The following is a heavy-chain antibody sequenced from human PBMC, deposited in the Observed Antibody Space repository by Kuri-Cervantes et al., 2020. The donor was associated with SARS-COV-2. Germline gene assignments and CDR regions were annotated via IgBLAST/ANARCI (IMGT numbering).Heavy chain of an antibody. CDR2: ISSSSTI. Sequence: GESLKISCAASGDIFTDAWMSWVRQAPGKGLEWVSSISSSSTIYYADSVKGRFTISRDNAKNSLYLQMNSLRAEDTAVYYCALVNDYYYYMDVWGKGTTVTVSS. CDR3: ALVNDYYYYMDV. CDR1: GDIFTDAW. D-gene: IGHD4-23*01. V-gene: IGHV3-69-1*02. J-gene: IGHJ6*03.